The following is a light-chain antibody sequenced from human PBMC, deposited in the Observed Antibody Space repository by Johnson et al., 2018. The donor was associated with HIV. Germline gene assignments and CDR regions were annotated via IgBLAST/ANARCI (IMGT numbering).Light chain of an antibody. Sequence: QSVLTQPPSVSAAPGQKVTISCSGSSRDIGNNYVSWYQQLPGTAPKLLIYDNNNRPSGLPDRFSGSKSGTSATLGITGLQTGDEADYYCGTWDSSLSAGVFGTGTKVTVL. CDR1: SRDIGNNY. J-gene: IGLJ1*01. CDR3: GTWDSSLSAGV. V-gene: IGLV1-51*01. CDR2: DNN.